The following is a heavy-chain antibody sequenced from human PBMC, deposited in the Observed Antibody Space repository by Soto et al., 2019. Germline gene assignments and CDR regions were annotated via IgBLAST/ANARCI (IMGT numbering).Heavy chain of an antibody. CDR3: ATDRFAWGSGSSGSYGGYFDS. CDR2: ISYDGSNK. V-gene: IGHV3-30-3*01. Sequence: QVQLVESGGGVVQPGRSLRLSCAASGFTFSSYALYWVRQAPGKGLEWVAVISYDGSNKYYADSVKGRFTISRDNSKNTLYLQMNSLRAEDTAVYNCATDRFAWGSGSSGSYGGYFDSLGQGTLVTVSS. CDR1: GFTFSSYA. J-gene: IGHJ4*02. D-gene: IGHD1-26*01.